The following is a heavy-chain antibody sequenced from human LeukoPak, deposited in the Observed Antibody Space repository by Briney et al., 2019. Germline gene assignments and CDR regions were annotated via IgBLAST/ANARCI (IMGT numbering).Heavy chain of an antibody. V-gene: IGHV3-23*01. CDR1: GFTFSSYS. CDR2: ISSSGGTT. J-gene: IGHJ4*02. CDR3: ARAAMVRGMDYFDY. D-gene: IGHD3-10*01. Sequence: GGSLRLSCAASGFTFSSYSMSWARQAPGKGLEWVSVISSSGGTTYYADYVKGRFTISRDNSKNTLYLQMNSLRAEDTAIYYCARAAMVRGMDYFDYWGQGTLVTVSS.